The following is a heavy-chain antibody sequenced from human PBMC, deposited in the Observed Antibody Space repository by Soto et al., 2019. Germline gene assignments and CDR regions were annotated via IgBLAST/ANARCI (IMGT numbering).Heavy chain of an antibody. Sequence: QVQLVQSGAEVKKPGSSVKVSCKASGGTFSSYTISWVRQAPGQGLEWMGRIIPILGIANYAQKFQGRVTIXEDXSXTTAYMELSSLRSEDTAVYYCARDLIGYYYGSGFDYWGQGTLVTVSS. J-gene: IGHJ4*02. CDR1: GGTFSSYT. V-gene: IGHV1-69*08. CDR2: IIPILGIA. D-gene: IGHD3-10*01. CDR3: ARDLIGYYYGSGFDY.